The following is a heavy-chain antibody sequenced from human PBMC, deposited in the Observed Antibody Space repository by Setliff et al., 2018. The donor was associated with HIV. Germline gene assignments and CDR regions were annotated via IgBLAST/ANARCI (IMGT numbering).Heavy chain of an antibody. CDR1: GFTFSSYW. CDR3: AREVLRGGDDAFGL. V-gene: IGHV3-74*03. Sequence: PGGSLRLSCAASGFTFSSYWMHWVRQAPGKGLVWVSRLNTDGSSTKYADSVKGRFTISRDNAKNTLYLQMDSLRGEDTAVYYCAREVLRGGDDAFGLWGRGTVVTVSS. J-gene: IGHJ3*01. D-gene: IGHD3-10*01. CDR2: LNTDGSST.